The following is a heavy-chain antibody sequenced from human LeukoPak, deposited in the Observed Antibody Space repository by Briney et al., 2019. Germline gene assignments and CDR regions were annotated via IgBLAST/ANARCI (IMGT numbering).Heavy chain of an antibody. J-gene: IGHJ4*02. V-gene: IGHV3-21*04. CDR3: ARAGTNLGDYDY. Sequence: PGGSLRLSCAASGFTFSSYAMNWVRQAPGTGLEWVSSISSTSTYIYYADSVKGRFTTSRDNAKNSLYLEMNSLRAEDTAVYYCARAGTNLGDYDYWGQGTLVTVSS. CDR1: GFTFSSYA. D-gene: IGHD4-17*01. CDR2: ISSTSTYI.